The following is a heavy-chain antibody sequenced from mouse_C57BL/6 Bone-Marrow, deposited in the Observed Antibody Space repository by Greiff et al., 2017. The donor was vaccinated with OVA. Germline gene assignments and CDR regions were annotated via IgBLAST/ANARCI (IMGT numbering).Heavy chain of an antibody. J-gene: IGHJ3*01. D-gene: IGHD2-4*01. CDR1: GYTFTDYY. V-gene: IGHV1-84*01. CDR2: IYPGSGNT. Sequence: VQLQQSGPELVKPGASVKISCKASGYTFTDYYINWVKQRPGQGLAWIGWIYPGSGNTKYNEKFKGKATLTVATSSSTAYMQLSRLTSEDSAVEFCARRMGLRRGGFAYWGQGTLVTVSA. CDR3: ARRMGLRRGGFAY.